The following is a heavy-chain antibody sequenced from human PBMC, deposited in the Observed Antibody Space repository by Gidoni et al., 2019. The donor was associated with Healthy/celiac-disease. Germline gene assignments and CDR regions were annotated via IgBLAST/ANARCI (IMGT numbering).Heavy chain of an antibody. V-gene: IGHV3-64D*08. CDR1: GFPFSSYA. CDR3: VKGRSSSWYYFDY. J-gene: IGHJ4*02. CDR2: ISSNGGST. Sequence: EVQLVESGGGLVQPGGSLRLSCSASGFPFSSYAMHWVRQAPGKGLEYGSAISSNGGSTYYADSVKGRFTISRDNSKNTLYLQMSSLRAEDTAVYYCVKGRSSSWYYFDYWGQGTLVTVSS. D-gene: IGHD6-13*01.